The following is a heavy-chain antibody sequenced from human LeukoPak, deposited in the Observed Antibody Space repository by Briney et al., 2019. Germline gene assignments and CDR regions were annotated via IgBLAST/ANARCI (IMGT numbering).Heavy chain of an antibody. CDR3: ARGGVWFGELDNDY. CDR1: GGSFSGYY. V-gene: IGHV4-59*01. CDR2: ISYSGGT. D-gene: IGHD3-10*01. J-gene: IGHJ4*02. Sequence: SETLSLTCAVYGGSFSGYYWSWIRQPPGKGLEWIGYISYSGGTNYNPSLKSRVTISVDTSKNQFSLKMNSVTAEDTAVYYCARGGVWFGELDNDYWGQGTLVTVSS.